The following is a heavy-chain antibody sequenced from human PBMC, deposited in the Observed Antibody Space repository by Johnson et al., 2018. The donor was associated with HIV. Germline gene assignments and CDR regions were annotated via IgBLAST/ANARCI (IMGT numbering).Heavy chain of an antibody. V-gene: IGHV3-30*04. CDR2: ISYDGSNK. J-gene: IGHJ3*02. CDR1: GFTFSNYA. D-gene: IGHD3-22*01. Sequence: QVQLVESGGGVVQPGRSLRLSCAASGFTFSNYAMHWVRQAPGKGLEWVAVISYDGSNKYYADSVKGRFNISRDNAKNSLYLQMNSLRAEDTALYYCAKEGAYYYDSSGLNDAFDIWGQGTMVTVSS. CDR3: AKEGAYYYDSSGLNDAFDI.